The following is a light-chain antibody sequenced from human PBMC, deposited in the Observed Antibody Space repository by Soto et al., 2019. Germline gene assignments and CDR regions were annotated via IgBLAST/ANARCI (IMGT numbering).Light chain of an antibody. CDR3: QQRSNWPLFT. CDR1: QSVSSY. V-gene: IGKV3-11*02. CDR2: DAS. J-gene: IGKJ3*01. Sequence: EIVLTQSPATLSLSPGERATLSCRASQSVSSYLAWYQQKPGQAPRLLIYDASNRATGIPARFSGSGSGRDFTLTISNLEPEAFAVYYCQQRSNWPLFTFGPGTKVDIK.